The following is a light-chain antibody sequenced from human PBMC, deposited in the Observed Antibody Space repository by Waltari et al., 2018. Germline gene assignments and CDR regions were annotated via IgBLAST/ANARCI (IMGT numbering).Light chain of an antibody. J-gene: IGLJ3*02. CDR1: SSNIGSNT. V-gene: IGLV1-44*01. CDR3: AAWDNTLSGPS. CDR2: RNN. Sequence: QSVVTQPPSASGTPGQRVPISCSGRSSNIGSNTVNWYQQFPGRAPKLLIYRNNQRPSGVPDRFSGSRSGTSASLAISGLQSEDEADYYCAAWDNTLSGPSFGGGTKVTVL.